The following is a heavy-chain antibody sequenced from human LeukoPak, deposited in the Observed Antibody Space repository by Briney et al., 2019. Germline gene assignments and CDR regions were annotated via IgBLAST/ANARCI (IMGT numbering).Heavy chain of an antibody. CDR1: GFTFSNYW. J-gene: IGHJ6*03. CDR2: IRRDGSET. D-gene: IGHD3-3*01. V-gene: IGHV3-7*03. CDR3: ARGEIFGYYYYMDV. Sequence: GGSLRLSCAASGFTFSNYWMTWVRRAPGKGLEWVANIRRDGSETHYVDSVMGRFTISRDNAKNSLYLQMNSLRAEDTALYYCARGEIFGYYYYMDVWGKGTTVTVSS.